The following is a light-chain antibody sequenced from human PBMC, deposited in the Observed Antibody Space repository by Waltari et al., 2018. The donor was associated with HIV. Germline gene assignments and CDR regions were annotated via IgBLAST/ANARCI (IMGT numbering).Light chain of an antibody. CDR2: GNS. CDR1: SSNIGAGYD. V-gene: IGLV1-40*01. J-gene: IGLJ2*01. CDR3: QSYDSSLSVVV. Sequence: QSVLTQPPSVSGAPGQRVTISCTGSSSNIGAGYDVHWYQQPPGTAPKPLIYGNSNRPSGVPDRFSGATSGPSASLAITGLQAEDDADYYCQSYDSSLSVVVFGGGTKLTVL.